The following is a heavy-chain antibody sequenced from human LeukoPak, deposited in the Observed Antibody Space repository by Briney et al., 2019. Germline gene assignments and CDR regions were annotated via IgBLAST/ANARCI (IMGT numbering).Heavy chain of an antibody. D-gene: IGHD1-7*01. J-gene: IGHJ6*03. V-gene: IGHV1-2*06. Sequence: ASVKVSCKASGYTCTGYYMHWVRQAPGQGLEWMGRINPNSGDTNYAQKFQGRVTMTRDTSISTAYMELSRLRSDDTAVYYCATGTTSYYYYYMDVWGKGTTVTVSS. CDR1: GYTCTGYY. CDR3: ATGTTSYYYYYMDV. CDR2: INPNSGDT.